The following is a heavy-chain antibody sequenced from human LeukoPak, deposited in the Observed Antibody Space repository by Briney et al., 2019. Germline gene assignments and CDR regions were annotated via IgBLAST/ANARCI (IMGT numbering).Heavy chain of an antibody. CDR3: ARAVAALGWYLDL. D-gene: IGHD6-6*01. CDR1: GGTISSYY. J-gene: IGHJ2*01. V-gene: IGHV4-59*01. CDR2: IYYSGST. Sequence: PSETLSLTCTVSGGTISSYYWSWIRQPPGKGLEWIGYIYYSGSTNYNPSLKSRVTISVDTSKNQFSLKLSSVTAADTAVYYCARAVAALGWYLDLWGRGTLVTVSS.